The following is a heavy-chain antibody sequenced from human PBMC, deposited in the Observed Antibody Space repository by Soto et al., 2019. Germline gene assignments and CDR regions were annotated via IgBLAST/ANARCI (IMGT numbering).Heavy chain of an antibody. CDR3: ARAYSSSQRGLFDY. CDR1: GDSISSVAHY. J-gene: IGHJ4*02. V-gene: IGHV4-39*01. CDR2: IYYSGST. D-gene: IGHD6-13*01. Sequence: SETLSLTCSVSGDSISSVAHYWAWIRQPPGKGLEWIGSIYYSGSTYYNPSLKSRVTISVDTSKNQFSLKLSSVTAADTAVYYCARAYSSSQRGLFDYWGQGTLVTV.